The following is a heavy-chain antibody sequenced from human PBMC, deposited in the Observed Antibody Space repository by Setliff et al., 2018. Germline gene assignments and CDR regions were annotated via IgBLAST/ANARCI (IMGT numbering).Heavy chain of an antibody. Sequence: PSETLSVTCTVSGGSITSGSNYWSWIRQPAGRGLEWMGHIDPSGNTNYHPSLRSRVTISRDTSKNQFSLKLTSVTAADTAVYFCARSLSSGSYWNPRPFYSDSWGQGTLVTVSS. CDR3: ARSLSSGSYWNPRPFYSDS. CDR2: IDPSGNT. J-gene: IGHJ4*02. CDR1: GGSITSGSNY. V-gene: IGHV4-61*09. D-gene: IGHD3-10*01.